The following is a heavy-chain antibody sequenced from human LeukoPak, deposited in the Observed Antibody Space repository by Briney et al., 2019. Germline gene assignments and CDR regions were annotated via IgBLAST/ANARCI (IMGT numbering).Heavy chain of an antibody. CDR1: GYTFTGYY. J-gene: IGHJ5*02. Sequence: ASVKVSCKASGYTFTGYYMHWVRQAPGQGLEWMGWINPNSGGTNYAQKFQGRVTMTRDTSISTAYMELSRLRSDDTAVYYCAREEPPYYDFWSGPPTSNWFDPWGQGTLVTVSS. V-gene: IGHV1-2*02. CDR2: INPNSGGT. D-gene: IGHD3-3*01. CDR3: AREEPPYYDFWSGPPTSNWFDP.